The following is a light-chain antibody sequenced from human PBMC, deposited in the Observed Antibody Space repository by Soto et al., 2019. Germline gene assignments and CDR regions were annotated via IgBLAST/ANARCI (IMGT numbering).Light chain of an antibody. J-gene: IGKJ4*01. V-gene: IGKV1D-12*01. CDR3: QQANSFPLT. Sequence: DFQMTQSPSSVSASVGDRVTITCRASQGISSWLAWYQRKQGKAPKLLIYAASRLQSGVPSRFRGSGSGPDFTVTISSLQPEDFATYYCQQANSFPLTFGGGTKVEIK. CDR1: QGISSW. CDR2: AAS.